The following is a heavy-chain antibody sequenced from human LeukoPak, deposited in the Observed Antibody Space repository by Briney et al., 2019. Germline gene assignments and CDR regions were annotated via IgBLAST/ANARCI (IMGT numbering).Heavy chain of an antibody. D-gene: IGHD4/OR15-4a*01. CDR1: GFTVSSNA. CDR3: ARRAGAYSHPYDY. CDR2: IYSDNT. Sequence: GGSLRLSCTFSGFTVSSNAMSWVRQAPGKGLEWVSFIYSDNTHYSDSVKGRFTISRDNSKNTLYLQMNSLRAEDTAVYYCARRAGAYSHPYDYWGQGTLVTVSS. V-gene: IGHV3-53*01. J-gene: IGHJ4*02.